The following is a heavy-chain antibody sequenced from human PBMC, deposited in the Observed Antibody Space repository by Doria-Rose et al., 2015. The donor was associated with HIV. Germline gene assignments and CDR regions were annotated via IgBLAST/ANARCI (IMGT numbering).Heavy chain of an antibody. CDR2: IFSDDER. CDR1: GVSLSSPGVG. J-gene: IGHJ4*02. D-gene: IGHD6-13*01. Sequence: SGPVLVKPTETLTLTCTVSGVSLSSPGVGVSWIRQPPGKALEWLANIFSDDERSYKTSLKSRLTISRCTSKSQVVLTMTDMDPVDTATYYCARIKSCRWYHKYYFDFWGQGTLVIVSA. CDR3: ARIKSCRWYHKYYFDF. V-gene: IGHV2-26*01.